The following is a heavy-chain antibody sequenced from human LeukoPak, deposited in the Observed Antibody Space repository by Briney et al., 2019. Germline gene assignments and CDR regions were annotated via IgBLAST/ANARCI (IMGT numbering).Heavy chain of an antibody. CDR2: IIPIFGTA. CDR1: GGTFSSYA. D-gene: IGHD2-2*02. J-gene: IGHJ6*03. V-gene: IGHV1-69*05. Sequence: SVKVSCKASGGTFSSYAISWVRQAPGQGLEWMGGIIPIFGTANYAQKFQGRVTITTDESTSTAYMELSSLRSEDMAVYYCARGGQLLYSGPALNYYMDVWGKGTTVTVSS. CDR3: ARGGQLLYSGPALNYYMDV.